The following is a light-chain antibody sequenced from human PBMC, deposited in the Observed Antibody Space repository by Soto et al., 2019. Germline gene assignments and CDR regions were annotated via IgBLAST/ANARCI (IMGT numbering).Light chain of an antibody. CDR1: QTISSW. CDR2: KAS. Sequence: TQSPATLSSFPGDRVTITCRASQTISSWLAWYQQKPGKAPKLLIYKASTLKSGVPSRFSGSGSGTEFTLTISSLQPDDFATYYCQHYNSYSEAFGQGTKVDIK. CDR3: QHYNSYSEA. V-gene: IGKV1-5*03. J-gene: IGKJ1*01.